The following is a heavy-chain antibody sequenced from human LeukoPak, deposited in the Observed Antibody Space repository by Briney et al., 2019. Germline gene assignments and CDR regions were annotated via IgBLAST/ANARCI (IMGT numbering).Heavy chain of an antibody. CDR2: ISAYNGNT. D-gene: IGHD3-9*01. CDR3: AREGYYDILTGYYHD. CDR1: GYTFTGYY. V-gene: IGHV1-18*04. Sequence: ASVKVSCKASGYTFTGYYMHWVRQAPGQGLEWMGWISAYNGNTNYAQKLQGRVTMTTDTSTSTAYMELSRLRSDDTAVYYCAREGYYDILTGYYHDWGQGTLVTVSS. J-gene: IGHJ4*02.